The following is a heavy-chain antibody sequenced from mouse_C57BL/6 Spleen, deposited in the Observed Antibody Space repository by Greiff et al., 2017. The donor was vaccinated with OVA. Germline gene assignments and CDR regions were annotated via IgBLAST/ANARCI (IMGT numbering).Heavy chain of an antibody. J-gene: IGHJ1*03. CDR2: ISYAGSN. V-gene: IGHV3-6*01. CDR3: ARPGSNYVWYFDV. Sequence: EVKLQESGPGLVKPSRSLSLTCSVTGYSITSGYYWNWLRQFPGNKLEWLGYISYAGSNNYNPSHKNRISITSYTSKNQFFLKMNSVTNEDTATYYCARPGSNYVWYFDVWGTGTTVTVSS. D-gene: IGHD2-5*01. CDR1: GYSITSGYY.